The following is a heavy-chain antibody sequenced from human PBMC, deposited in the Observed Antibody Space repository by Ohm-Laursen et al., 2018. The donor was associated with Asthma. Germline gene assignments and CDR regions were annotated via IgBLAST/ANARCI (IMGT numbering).Heavy chain of an antibody. V-gene: IGHV3-11*01. J-gene: IGHJ4*02. Sequence: SLRLSCSASGFTFSDYYMSWIRQAPGKGLEWPSYISGSASTIYYADSVKGRFTISRDNAKNSLYLQMNSLRPEDTALYYCAKDTTMIVVVMIYWGQGTLVTVSS. CDR1: GFTFSDYY. D-gene: IGHD3-22*01. CDR3: AKDTTMIVVVMIY. CDR2: ISGSASTI.